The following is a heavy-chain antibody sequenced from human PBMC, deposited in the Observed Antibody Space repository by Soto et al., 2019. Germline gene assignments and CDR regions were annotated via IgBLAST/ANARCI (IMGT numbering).Heavy chain of an antibody. Sequence: ASVKVSCKASGYTFTSYDINWVRQATGQGLEWMGWMNPNSGNTGYAQKFQGRVTMTRNTSISTAYMELSSLRSEDTAVYYCARGIVVVPAAISGYYYYYYMDVWGKGITVTVSS. CDR3: ARGIVVVPAAISGYYYYYYMDV. V-gene: IGHV1-8*01. D-gene: IGHD2-2*01. J-gene: IGHJ6*03. CDR2: MNPNSGNT. CDR1: GYTFTSYD.